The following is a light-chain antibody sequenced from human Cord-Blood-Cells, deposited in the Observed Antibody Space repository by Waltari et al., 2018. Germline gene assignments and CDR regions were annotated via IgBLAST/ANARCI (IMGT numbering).Light chain of an antibody. CDR3: QVWDSSSDHLV. Sequence: SYVLTQPPSVSVAPGQTARITCGGNNIGSKSVHWYQQKPGQAPVLVIYYDSDRPSGIPERFSGSNSGNTATLTISRVEAGDEADYYCQVWDSSSDHLVFGTGTKVTVL. V-gene: IGLV3-21*04. CDR2: YDS. J-gene: IGLJ1*01. CDR1: NIGSKS.